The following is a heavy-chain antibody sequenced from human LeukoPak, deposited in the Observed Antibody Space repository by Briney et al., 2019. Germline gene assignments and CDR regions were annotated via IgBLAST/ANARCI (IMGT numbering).Heavy chain of an antibody. J-gene: IGHJ5*02. CDR1: GGTFSSYA. CDR2: IIPIFGTA. CDR3: ARDSVGTTGSNWFDP. Sequence: SVTVSCKASGGTFSSYAISWVRQAPGQGLEWMGGIIPIFGTANYAQKFQGRVTITADKSTSTAYMELSSLRSEDTAVYYCARDSVGTTGSNWFDPWGQGTLVTVSS. V-gene: IGHV1-69*06. D-gene: IGHD1-1*01.